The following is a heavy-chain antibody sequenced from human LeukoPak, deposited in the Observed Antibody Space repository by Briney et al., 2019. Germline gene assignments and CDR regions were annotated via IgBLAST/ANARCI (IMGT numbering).Heavy chain of an antibody. Sequence: GASVKVSCKASGYTFTGYYIHWVRQAPGQGLEWMGWINPNSGDTNYAQKFQGRVTMTRDTSISTAYMVLSSLKSDDTAVYYCARAKWESSTTCYGAWGQGTLVTVSS. CDR1: GYTFTGYY. CDR2: INPNSGDT. V-gene: IGHV1-2*02. D-gene: IGHD2-2*01. CDR3: ARAKWESSTTCYGA. J-gene: IGHJ5*02.